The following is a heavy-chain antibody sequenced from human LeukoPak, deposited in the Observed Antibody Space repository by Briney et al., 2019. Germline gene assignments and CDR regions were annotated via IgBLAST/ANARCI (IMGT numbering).Heavy chain of an antibody. CDR2: INPSGGST. D-gene: IGHD6-19*01. CDR3: AREREIAVAGLTYFDY. J-gene: IGHJ4*02. CDR1: GYTFTSYY. V-gene: IGHV1-46*01. Sequence: ASVKVSCKASGYTFTSYYMHWVRQAPGQGLEWMGIINPSGGSTSNAQKFQGRVTMTRDMSTSTVYMELSSLRSEDTAVYYCAREREIAVAGLTYFDYWGQGTLVTVSS.